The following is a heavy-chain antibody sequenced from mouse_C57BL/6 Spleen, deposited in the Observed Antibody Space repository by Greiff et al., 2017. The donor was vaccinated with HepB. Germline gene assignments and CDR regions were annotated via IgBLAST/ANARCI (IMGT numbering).Heavy chain of an antibody. D-gene: IGHD1-1*01. CDR1: GYTFTDYE. J-gene: IGHJ3*01. CDR3: TRERHYYGSSPFAY. CDR2: IDPETGGT. Sequence: QVQLQQSGAELVRPGASVTLSCKASGYTFTDYEMHWVKQTPVHGLEWIGAIDPETGGTAYHQKFKGKAILTADKSSSTAYMELRSLTSEDSAVYYCTRERHYYGSSPFAYWGQGTLVTVSA. V-gene: IGHV1-15*01.